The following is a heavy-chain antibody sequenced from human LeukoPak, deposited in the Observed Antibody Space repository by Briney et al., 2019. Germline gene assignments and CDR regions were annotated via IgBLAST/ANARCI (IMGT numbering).Heavy chain of an antibody. CDR2: VSSTLDNT. CDR1: GFTFDTFG. D-gene: IGHD6-19*01. J-gene: IGHJ4*02. CDR3: ARDAGEQRYSSGIHFRY. V-gene: IGHV3-23*01. Sequence: PGGSLRLSCAASGFTFDTFGMNWVRQAPGKGPEWVASVSSTLDNTYYADSVKGRFTISRDNSKNTLYLQMNSLRAEDTAVYYCARDAGEQRYSSGIHFRYWGQGTLVTVSS.